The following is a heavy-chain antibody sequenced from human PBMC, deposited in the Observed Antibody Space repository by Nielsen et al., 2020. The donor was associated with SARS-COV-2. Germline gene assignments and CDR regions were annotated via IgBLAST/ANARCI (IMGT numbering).Heavy chain of an antibody. V-gene: IGHV3-74*01. CDR3: ARPWYGDYFDY. Sequence: GGSLRPSCAASGFIFSSYWMHWVRQAPGKGLVWVSRINSDGSSTTYADSVKGRFTISRDNAKNTLYLQMNSLRAEDTAVYYCARPWYGDYFDYWGQGTLVTVSS. D-gene: IGHD4-17*01. J-gene: IGHJ4*02. CDR2: INSDGSST. CDR1: GFIFSSYW.